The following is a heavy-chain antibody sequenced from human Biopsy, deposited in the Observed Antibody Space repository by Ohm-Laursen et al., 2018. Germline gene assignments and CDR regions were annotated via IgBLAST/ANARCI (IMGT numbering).Heavy chain of an antibody. CDR3: AGDINNWNVNY. Sequence: ASVKVSCKVSGYTLTDLSMYWVRQAPGKGLEWVGGFAPENGKTIYAQKFQGRVTMTEDTSTDTAYMELSNLRSEDTAVYYCAGDINNWNVNYWGQGTLVIVSS. V-gene: IGHV1-24*01. CDR2: FAPENGKT. CDR1: GYTLTDLS. D-gene: IGHD1-20*01. J-gene: IGHJ4*02.